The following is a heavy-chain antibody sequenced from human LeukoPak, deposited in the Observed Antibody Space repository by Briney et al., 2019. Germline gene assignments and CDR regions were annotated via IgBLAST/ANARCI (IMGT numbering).Heavy chain of an antibody. Sequence: ASVKVSCKASGYTFTSYYMHWVRQAPGQGLEWMGWINPNSGGTNYAQKFQGRVTMTRDTSISTAYMGLSRLRSDDTAVYYCARRYCSGGSCSYASHALDYWGQGTLVTVSS. V-gene: IGHV1-2*02. CDR1: GYTFTSYY. J-gene: IGHJ4*02. CDR2: INPNSGGT. CDR3: ARRYCSGGSCSYASHALDY. D-gene: IGHD2-15*01.